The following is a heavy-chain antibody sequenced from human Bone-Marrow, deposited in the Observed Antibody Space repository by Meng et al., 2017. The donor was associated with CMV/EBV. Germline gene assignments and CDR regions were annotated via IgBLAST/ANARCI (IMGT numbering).Heavy chain of an antibody. CDR1: GFTFSSYA. V-gene: IGHV3-30-3*01. Sequence: QGRRGEAGGGVVQPGRSLRLSCAASGFTFSSYAMHWVRQAPGKGLEWVAVISYDGSNKYYADSVKGRFTISRDNSKNTLYLQMNSLRAEDTAVYYCARRWIQLWLADYWGQGTLVTVSS. CDR3: ARRWIQLWLADY. CDR2: ISYDGSNK. J-gene: IGHJ4*02. D-gene: IGHD5-18*01.